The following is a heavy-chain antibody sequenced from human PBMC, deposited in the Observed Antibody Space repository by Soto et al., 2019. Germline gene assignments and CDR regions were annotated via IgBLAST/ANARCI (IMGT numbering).Heavy chain of an antibody. CDR2: INPNSGGT. Sequence: RASVKVSCKASGYTFTGYYMHWVRQAPGQGLEWMGWINPNSGGTNYAQKFQGRVTMTRDTSISTAYMELSRLRSDDTAVYYCARDPGRIVVVPAATAIDYWGQGTLVTVSS. CDR3: ARDPGRIVVVPAATAIDY. CDR1: GYTFTGYY. D-gene: IGHD2-2*01. J-gene: IGHJ4*02. V-gene: IGHV1-2*02.